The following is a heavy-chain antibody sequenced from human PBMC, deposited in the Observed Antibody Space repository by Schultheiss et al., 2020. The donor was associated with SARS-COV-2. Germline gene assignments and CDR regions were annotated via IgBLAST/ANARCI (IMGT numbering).Heavy chain of an antibody. J-gene: IGHJ6*02. V-gene: IGHV3-30-3*01. CDR3: ARGGYCSGGSCRYYYYGMDV. D-gene: IGHD2-15*01. Sequence: GGSLRLSCVASESTFSHFAMHWVRQAPGKGLEWVAVISYEGSHTFYADSVKGRCTVSRDNSRNTLFLQMNSLRVEDTAVYYCARGGYCSGGSCRYYYYGMDVWGQGTTVTVSS. CDR2: ISYEGSHT. CDR1: ESTFSHFA.